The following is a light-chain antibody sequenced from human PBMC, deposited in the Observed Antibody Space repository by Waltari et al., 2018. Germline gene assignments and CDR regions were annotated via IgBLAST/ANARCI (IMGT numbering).Light chain of an antibody. CDR3: QQFINYPLT. CDR2: DAS. Sequence: AIQLTQSPSSLSASVGHRITITCRASQDIASALAWYVQKPGKAPQLLIYDASHLESGVPSRFSGSGSGTDFTLSISGLQPEDFATYYCQQFINYPLTFGPGTTVDIK. V-gene: IGKV1D-13*01. J-gene: IGKJ3*01. CDR1: QDIASA.